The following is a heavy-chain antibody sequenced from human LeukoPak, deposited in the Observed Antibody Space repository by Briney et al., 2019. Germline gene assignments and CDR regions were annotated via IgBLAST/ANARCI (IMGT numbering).Heavy chain of an antibody. CDR3: ARDQQLLADY. CDR1: GFTFSSYG. D-gene: IGHD6-13*01. J-gene: IGHJ4*02. V-gene: IGHV3-30*03. Sequence: GRSLRLSCAASGFTFSSYGMHWVRQAPGKGLEWVAVISYDGSNKYYADSVKGRFTISRDNSKNTLYLQMNSLRAEDTAVYYCARDQQLLADYWGQGTLVTVSS. CDR2: ISYDGSNK.